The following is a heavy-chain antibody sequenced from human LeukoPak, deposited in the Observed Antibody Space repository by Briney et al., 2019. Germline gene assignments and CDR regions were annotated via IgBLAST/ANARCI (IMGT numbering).Heavy chain of an antibody. CDR1: GGSISSYY. Sequence: PSETPSLTCTVSGGSISSYYWSWIRQPPGKGLEWIGYIYYSGSTNYNPSLKSRVTISVDTSKNQFSLKLSSVTAADTAVYYCARGDYDILTGYYWSPYFDYWGQGTLVTVSS. D-gene: IGHD3-9*01. CDR3: ARGDYDILTGYYWSPYFDY. CDR2: IYYSGST. V-gene: IGHV4-59*01. J-gene: IGHJ4*02.